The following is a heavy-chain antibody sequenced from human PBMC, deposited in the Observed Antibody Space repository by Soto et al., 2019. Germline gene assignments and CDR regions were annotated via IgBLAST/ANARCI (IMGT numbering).Heavy chain of an antibody. D-gene: IGHD6-13*01. V-gene: IGHV1-18*01. J-gene: IGHJ5*02. CDR2: ISAYNGNT. CDR3: ARDPDLIAAAGKLFDP. Sequence: ASVKVSCKAAGYTFTSYGISWVIQAPGQGLEWMGWISAYNGNTNYAQKLQGRVTMTTDTSTSTAYMELRSLRSDDTAVYYCARDPDLIAAAGKLFDPWGQGTLVTVSS. CDR1: GYTFTSYG.